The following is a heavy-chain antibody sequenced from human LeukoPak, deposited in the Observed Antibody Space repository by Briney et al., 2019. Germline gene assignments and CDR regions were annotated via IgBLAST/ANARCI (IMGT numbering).Heavy chain of an antibody. D-gene: IGHD6-19*01. Sequence: ASVKVSCKVSGYTLTELSMHWVRQAPGRGLEWMGGFDPEDGETIYAQKFQGRVTMTEDTSTDTAYMELSSLRSEDTAAYYCATDRGGSGWFYYFDYWGQGTLVTVSS. V-gene: IGHV1-24*01. CDR1: GYTLTELS. CDR3: ATDRGGSGWFYYFDY. CDR2: FDPEDGET. J-gene: IGHJ4*02.